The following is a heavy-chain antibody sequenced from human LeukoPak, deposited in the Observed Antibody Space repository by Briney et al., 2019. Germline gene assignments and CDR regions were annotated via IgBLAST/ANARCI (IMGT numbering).Heavy chain of an antibody. CDR2: IYTGGST. D-gene: IGHD3-22*01. CDR1: GFTLTKYA. J-gene: IGHJ4*02. CDR3: ARNLYYYDSSGYYYY. Sequence: GGSLRLSCAASGFTLTKYAMSWVRQAPGKGLEWVSAIYTGGSTYYAGSVKGRFTISRDNSKNMLYLQMNSLRAEDTAVYYCARNLYYYDSSGYYYYWGQGTLVTVSS. V-gene: IGHV3-66*01.